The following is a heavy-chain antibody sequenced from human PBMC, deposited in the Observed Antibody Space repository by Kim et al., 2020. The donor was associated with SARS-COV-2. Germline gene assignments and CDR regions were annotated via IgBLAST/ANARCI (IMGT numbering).Heavy chain of an antibody. V-gene: IGHV3-30*18. CDR2: ISYDGSNK. CDR3: VKSIVGAPFDP. CDR1: GFTFSSYG. J-gene: IGHJ5*02. D-gene: IGHD1-26*01. Sequence: GSLRLSCAASGFTFSSYGMHWVRQAPGKGLEWVAVISYDGSNKYYADSVKGRFTISRDNSKNTLYLQMNSLRAEDTAVYYCVKSIVGAPFDPWGQGTLV.